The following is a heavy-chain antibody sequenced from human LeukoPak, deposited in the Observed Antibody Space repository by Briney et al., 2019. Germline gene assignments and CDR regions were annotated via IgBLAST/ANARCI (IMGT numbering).Heavy chain of an antibody. J-gene: IGHJ4*02. CDR2: TSSSSSFI. Sequence: GGSLRLSCAASGFTFSRYSMNWVRRAPGKGQEWVSSTSSSSSFIYYADSVKGRFTISRDDAKNSLYLQMNSLRAEDTAVYYCARDPPLGSCSTISCPHLDYWGQGTLVTVSS. V-gene: IGHV3-21*01. CDR3: ARDPPLGSCSTISCPHLDY. D-gene: IGHD2-2*01. CDR1: GFTFSRYS.